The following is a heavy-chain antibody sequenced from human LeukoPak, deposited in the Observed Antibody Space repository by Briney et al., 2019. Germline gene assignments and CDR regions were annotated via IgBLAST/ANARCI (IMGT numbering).Heavy chain of an antibody. CDR2: MNPNSGNT. D-gene: IGHD4-23*01. CDR3: ATRGTTVVTGDFDY. CDR1: GYTFTSYD. J-gene: IGHJ4*02. V-gene: IGHV1-8*01. Sequence: GASVKVSCKASGYTFTSYDINWVRQATGQGLEWMGWMNPNSGNTGYAQKFQGRVTMTRDTSTGTVYMELSSLRSEDTAVYYCATRGTTVVTGDFDYWGQGTLVTVSS.